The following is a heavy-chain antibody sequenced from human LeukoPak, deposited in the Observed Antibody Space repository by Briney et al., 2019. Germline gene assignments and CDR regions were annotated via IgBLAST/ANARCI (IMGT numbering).Heavy chain of an antibody. CDR2: ISSSSSYI. V-gene: IGHV3-21*01. CDR3: AISFSGSHFDY. CDR1: GFTFSSYS. J-gene: IGHJ4*02. D-gene: IGHD3-22*01. Sequence: GGSLRLSCAAPGFTFSSYSMTWVRQAPGKGLEWVSSISSSSSYIYYADSVKGRFTISRDNAKNSLYLQMNSLRAEDTAVYYCAISFSGSHFDYWGQGTLVTVSS.